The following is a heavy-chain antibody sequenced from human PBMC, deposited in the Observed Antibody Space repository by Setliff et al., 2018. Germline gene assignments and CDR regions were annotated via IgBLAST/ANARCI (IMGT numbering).Heavy chain of an antibody. CDR3: MRQGAQMPSLSNLYGVDV. Sequence: SETLSLTCSVSGGSISSSSYYWGWIRQPPGKGLEWIGSMYYSVSTYYNPSLKSRATRSADTSKRQVSLNLNSVTAADTAVYYCMRQGAQMPSLSNLYGVDVWGQGTTVTVSS. CDR2: MYYSVST. CDR1: GGSISSSSYY. J-gene: IGHJ6*02. V-gene: IGHV4-39*01. D-gene: IGHD3-10*01.